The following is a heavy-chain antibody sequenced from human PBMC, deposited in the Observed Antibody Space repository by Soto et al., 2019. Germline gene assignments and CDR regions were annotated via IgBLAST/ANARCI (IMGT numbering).Heavy chain of an antibody. Sequence: EVQLLESGGGLVQPGGSLRLSCAASGFTFSSYAMNWVRQAPGKGLEWVAVISGSGGSTYYADSVKGRFTISRDNSKNTRYLQMNSLRAEDTDVYYCARRSSSWYFDFWGQGTLVTVSS. D-gene: IGHD6-13*01. J-gene: IGHJ4*02. CDR1: GFTFSSYA. CDR3: ARRSSSWYFDF. CDR2: ISGSGGST. V-gene: IGHV3-23*01.